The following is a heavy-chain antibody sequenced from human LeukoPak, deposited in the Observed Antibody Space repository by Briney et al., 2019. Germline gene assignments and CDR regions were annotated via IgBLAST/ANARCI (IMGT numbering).Heavy chain of an antibody. Sequence: SETLSLTCTVSGGSISSSPYYWGWIRQPPGKGLEWIGSIYYSGTTHYSPTLESRVTISVDTSKNQFSLRLSSVTAADTAIYYCAGGPRGWAFDIWGQGTMVTVSS. V-gene: IGHV4-39*07. D-gene: IGHD2-15*01. CDR2: IYYSGTT. CDR1: GGSISSSPYY. CDR3: AGGPRGWAFDI. J-gene: IGHJ3*02.